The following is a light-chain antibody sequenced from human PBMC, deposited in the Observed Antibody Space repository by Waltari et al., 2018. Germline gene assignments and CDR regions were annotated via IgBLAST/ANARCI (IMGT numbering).Light chain of an antibody. J-gene: IGKJ2*03. CDR1: QSVSSS. V-gene: IGKV3D-15*01. CDR2: GAS. CDR3: QKNDNWPHS. Sequence: EIVMTQSPATLSLSPGERATLSCRASQSVSSSLAWYQQRPGQAPRLLIYGASSRATGIPDRFSGSGSGTEFTLTISSLEPEDVAIYYCQKNDNWPHSFGQGTKVEIK.